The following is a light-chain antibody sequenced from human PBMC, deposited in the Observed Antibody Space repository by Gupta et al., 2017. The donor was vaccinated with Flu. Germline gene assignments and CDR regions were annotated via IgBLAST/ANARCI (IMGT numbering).Light chain of an antibody. J-gene: IGKJ2*03. V-gene: IGKV4-1*01. Sequence: DILVTQFPASLAVSLGERATIKCRSSQNLLYNSNNKNYLAWFQQKPGQHTKLRIYWASIRESGVPDRFSGSGSGTDFTLTINSLQAEDGAVYYCQKYDGAPYSFGQGTKLEIK. CDR1: QNLLYNSNNKNY. CDR2: WAS. CDR3: QKYDGAPYS.